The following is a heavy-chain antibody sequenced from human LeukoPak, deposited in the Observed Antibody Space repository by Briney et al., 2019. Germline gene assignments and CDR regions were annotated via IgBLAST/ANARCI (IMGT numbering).Heavy chain of an antibody. CDR1: GFTSSDYY. V-gene: IGHV3-11*01. J-gene: IGHJ4*02. CDR3: ARARRGGPFDY. CDR2: VTSSGNTL. D-gene: IGHD3-16*01. Sequence: GGSLRLSCAASGFTSSDYYMSWLRQAPGKGLEWVSYVTSSGNTLEYADSVKGRFIISRDNDKNSLLLQMNSLRADDTAVYYCARARRGGPFDYWGQGTLVTVSS.